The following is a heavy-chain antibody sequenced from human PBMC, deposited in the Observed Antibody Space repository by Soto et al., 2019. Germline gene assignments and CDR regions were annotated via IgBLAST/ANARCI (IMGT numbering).Heavy chain of an antibody. CDR3: ARTRSFTLGFYYDGMDV. CDR1: GYSFASYW. J-gene: IGHJ6*02. CDR2: FYPGDSDT. D-gene: IGHD6-6*01. V-gene: IGHV5-51*01. Sequence: GESLKISCQGSGYSFASYWIGWVRQIPGKDLEWMGIFYPGDSDTRYSPSFQGQVTISADKSLRTAYLQWTSLKASDTALYYCARTRSFTLGFYYDGMDVWGQGITVTVSS.